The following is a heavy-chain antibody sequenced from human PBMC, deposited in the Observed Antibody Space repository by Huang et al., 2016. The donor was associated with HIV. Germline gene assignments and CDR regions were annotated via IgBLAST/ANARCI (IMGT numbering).Heavy chain of an antibody. Sequence: QVQLVQSGAEVKKPGSSVKVSCRASGGTLSSCGISWVRQAPGQGREWMGGIIPIFGTPNYAQKFQGRVTITADESTSTAYMELSSLRSEDTAVYYCARWEAAADNNWFDPWGQGTLVTVSS. CDR2: IIPIFGTP. J-gene: IGHJ5*02. CDR1: GGTLSSCG. D-gene: IGHD6-13*01. CDR3: ARWEAAADNNWFDP. V-gene: IGHV1-69*01.